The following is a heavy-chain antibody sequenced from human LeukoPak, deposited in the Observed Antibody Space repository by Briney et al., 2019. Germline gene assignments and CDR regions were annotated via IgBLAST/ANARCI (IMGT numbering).Heavy chain of an antibody. CDR1: GFTFRNYA. J-gene: IGHJ4*02. Sequence: PGGSLRLSCVMSGFTFRNYAMNWVRQAPGKGLEWISDISTGSDSTYHIESVRGRFTISRDNSKNTLYLQMNILRLDDTAVYYCASGLYGGVFDNWGQGTLVTVSS. V-gene: IGHV3-23*01. CDR3: ASGLYGGVFDN. D-gene: IGHD4/OR15-4a*01. CDR2: ISTGSDST.